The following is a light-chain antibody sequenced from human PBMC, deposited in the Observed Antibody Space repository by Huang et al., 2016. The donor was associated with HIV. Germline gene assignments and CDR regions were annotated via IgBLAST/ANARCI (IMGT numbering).Light chain of an antibody. CDR2: QVS. CDR3: MQGTHWPGT. V-gene: IGKV2-30*01. CDR1: QSLVSSYGDTH. J-gene: IGKJ1*01. Sequence: DVVMTQVPLSLPVTLGQPASIFCKSSQSLVSSYGDTHLNWFQQRPGQSPRRLMYQVSKRESGVPDRFRGSGSGNYFTLRINRVEAEDVAIYYCMQGTHWPGTFGQGTKMEI.